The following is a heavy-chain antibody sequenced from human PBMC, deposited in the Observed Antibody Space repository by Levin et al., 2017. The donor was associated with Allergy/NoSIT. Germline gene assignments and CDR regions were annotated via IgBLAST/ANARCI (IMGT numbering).Heavy chain of an antibody. CDR3: ARDSQWLVPKNFFDP. D-gene: IGHD6-19*01. V-gene: IGHV1-2*02. J-gene: IGHJ5*02. Sequence: ASVKVSCKASGYTFSDYCVHWVRQAPGQGLEWMGWINPKTGGAKYAQEFQGRITMTRDTSISTVYMELERLTSEDTAVYYCARDSQWLVPKNFFDPWGQGTLVTVSS. CDR2: INPKTGGA. CDR1: GYTFSDYC.